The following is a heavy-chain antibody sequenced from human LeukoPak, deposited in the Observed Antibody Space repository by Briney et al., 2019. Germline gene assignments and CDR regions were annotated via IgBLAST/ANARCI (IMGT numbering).Heavy chain of an antibody. Sequence: GGSLRLSCAASGFTFSSYAMSWVRQAPGKGLEWVSAISGSGSSTYYADSVKGRFTISRDNSKNTLYLQMNSLRAEDTAVYYCAKDRPYSSGWYEETSFDYWGQGTLVTVSS. J-gene: IGHJ4*02. V-gene: IGHV3-23*01. CDR3: AKDRPYSSGWYEETSFDY. CDR2: ISGSGSST. CDR1: GFTFSSYA. D-gene: IGHD6-19*01.